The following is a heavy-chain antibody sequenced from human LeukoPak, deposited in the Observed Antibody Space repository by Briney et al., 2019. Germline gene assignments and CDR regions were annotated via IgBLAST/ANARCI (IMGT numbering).Heavy chain of an antibody. D-gene: IGHD5-12*01. CDR2: ISSSGSTI. V-gene: IGHV3-48*03. CDR3: ARDRYSGYDLSYYYYGMDV. CDR1: GFTFSSYE. Sequence: GGSLRLSCAASGFTFSSYEMNWVRQAPGKGLEWVSYISSSGSTIYYADSVKGRFTISRDNAKNSLYLQMNSLRAGDTAVYYCARDRYSGYDLSYYYYGMDVWGQGTTVTVSS. J-gene: IGHJ6*02.